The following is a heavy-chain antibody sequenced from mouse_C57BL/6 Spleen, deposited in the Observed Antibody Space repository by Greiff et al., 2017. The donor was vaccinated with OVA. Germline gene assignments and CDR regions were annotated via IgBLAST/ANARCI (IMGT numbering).Heavy chain of an antibody. D-gene: IGHD2-4*01. CDR3: ARSDYDGYFDG. Sequence: VKLQESGPGLVAPSQSLSITCTVSGFSLTSYAISWVRQPPGTGLEWLGVIWPGGGTNYNSALKSRLSISKDNTKSQVFLKMNSLQTDDTARYDWARSDYDGYFDGWGTGTTVTVSS. CDR1: GFSLTSYA. CDR2: IWPGGGT. J-gene: IGHJ1*03. V-gene: IGHV2-9-1*01.